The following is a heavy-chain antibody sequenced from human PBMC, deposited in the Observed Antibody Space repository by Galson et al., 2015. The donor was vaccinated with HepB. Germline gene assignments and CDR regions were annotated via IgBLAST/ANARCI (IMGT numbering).Heavy chain of an antibody. CDR3: LVEPNYYGMDV. CDR1: GYTFASYG. V-gene: IGHV1-18*01. D-gene: IGHD2-8*02. J-gene: IGHJ6*02. Sequence: SVKVPCKASGYTFASYGISWVRQAPGQGLEWMGWISAYNGNTNYAQKLQGRVTMTTDTSTSTAYMELRSLRSDDTAVYYCLVEPNYYGMDVWGQGTTVTVSS. CDR2: ISAYNGNT.